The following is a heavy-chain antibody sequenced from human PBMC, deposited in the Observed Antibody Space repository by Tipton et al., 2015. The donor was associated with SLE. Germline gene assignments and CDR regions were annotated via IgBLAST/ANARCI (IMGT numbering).Heavy chain of an antibody. CDR3: ARGFNWRDFDY. CDR1: GFTFISYA. J-gene: IGHJ4*02. Sequence: SLRLSCAASGFTFISYAMHWVRQAPGKGLEWVAVISYDGSNKYYADSVKGRFTISRDNSKNTLYLQMNSLRAEDTAVYYCARGFNWRDFDYWGQGTLVTVSS. CDR2: ISYDGSNK. V-gene: IGHV3-30*04. D-gene: IGHD1-20*01.